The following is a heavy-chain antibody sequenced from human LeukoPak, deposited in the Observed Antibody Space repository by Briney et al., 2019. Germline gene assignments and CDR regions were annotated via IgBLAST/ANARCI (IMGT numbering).Heavy chain of an antibody. J-gene: IGHJ4*02. D-gene: IGHD2-2*01. Sequence: GGSLRLSCAASGFTFSSYAMSWVRQAPGKGLEWVSAISGSGGSTYYADSVKGRFTISRDNSKNTLYLQMNSLRAEDTAVYYCAKAGSCSSTSCPGNYFDYWGQGTLVTVSS. V-gene: IGHV3-23*01. CDR2: ISGSGGST. CDR3: AKAGSCSSTSCPGNYFDY. CDR1: GFTFSSYA.